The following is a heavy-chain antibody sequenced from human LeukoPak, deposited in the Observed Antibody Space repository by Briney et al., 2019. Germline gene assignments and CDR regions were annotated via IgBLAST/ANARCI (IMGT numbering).Heavy chain of an antibody. J-gene: IGHJ4*02. Sequence: SETLSLTCNVSGGSLSSHYCSWIRQAPGKGLEWIGFIFSGGSTNYNPSLKSRVSISMDTSQNQFSLKLTSVTAADTAVYYCTRGRGPLRVEFGDWGQGALVTVSS. CDR2: IFSGGST. V-gene: IGHV4-4*09. CDR3: TRGRGPLRVEFGD. D-gene: IGHD3-16*01. CDR1: GGSLSSHY.